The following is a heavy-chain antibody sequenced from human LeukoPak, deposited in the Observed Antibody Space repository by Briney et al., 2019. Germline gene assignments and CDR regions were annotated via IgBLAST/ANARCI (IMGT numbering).Heavy chain of an antibody. CDR1: GGSFSGYY. J-gene: IGHJ4*02. V-gene: IGHV4-34*01. CDR2: INHSGST. Sequence: TPSEALSLTCAVYGGSFSGYYWSWIRQPPGKGLEWIGEINHSGSTNYNPSLKSRVTISVDTSKNQFSLKLSSVTAADTAMYYCARDPDPIVGVNFDSWGQGTLVTVSS. D-gene: IGHD1-26*01. CDR3: ARDPDPIVGVNFDS.